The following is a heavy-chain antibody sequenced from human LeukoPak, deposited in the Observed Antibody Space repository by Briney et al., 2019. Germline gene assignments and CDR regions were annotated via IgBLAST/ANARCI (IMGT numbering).Heavy chain of an antibody. Sequence: SETLSLTCAVYGGSFSGYYWSWIRQPPGKGLEWIGEINHSGSTNYNPSLKSRVTISVDTSKNQFSLKLSSVTAADTAVYYCARTARTIFGVVRYYYYMDVWGKGTTVTVSS. J-gene: IGHJ6*03. CDR2: INHSGST. V-gene: IGHV4-34*01. CDR3: ARTARTIFGVVRYYYYMDV. CDR1: GGSFSGYY. D-gene: IGHD3-3*01.